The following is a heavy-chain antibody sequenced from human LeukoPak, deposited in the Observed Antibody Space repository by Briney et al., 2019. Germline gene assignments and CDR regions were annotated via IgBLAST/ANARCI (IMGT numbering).Heavy chain of an antibody. CDR3: AKDRTNGLNYYFDY. V-gene: IGHV3-30*02. J-gene: IGHJ4*02. CDR2: IRYDGSNE. CDR1: GFTFSSYG. D-gene: IGHD2-8*01. Sequence: GGSLRLSCAASGFTFSSYGMHWVRQAPGKGLEWVEFIRYDGSNEYYADSVKGRFTISRVNSKNTLYLQMSSLRAEDTALYYCAKDRTNGLNYYFDYWGQGTLVTVSS.